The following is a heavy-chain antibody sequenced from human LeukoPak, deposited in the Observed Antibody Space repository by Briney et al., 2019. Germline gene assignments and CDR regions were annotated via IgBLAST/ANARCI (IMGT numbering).Heavy chain of an antibody. D-gene: IGHD6-19*01. CDR1: GGSISSSSYY. CDR2: IYCSGST. V-gene: IGHV4-39*01. CDR3: ARAPVTGPHVDY. J-gene: IGHJ4*02. Sequence: SETLSLTCTVSGGSISSSSYYWGWIRQPPGKGLEWIGSIYCSGSTFYNPSLKSRVTISVDTSKNQFSLKLSSVTAADTAVYYCARAPVTGPHVDYWGQGSLVTVSS.